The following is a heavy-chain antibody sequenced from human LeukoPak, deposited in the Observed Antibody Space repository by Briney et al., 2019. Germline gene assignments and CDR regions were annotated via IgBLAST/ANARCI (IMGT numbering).Heavy chain of an antibody. CDR3: ARGPAPLYYYGSGSYYNDY. CDR1: GGSFSGYY. Sequence: SETLSLTCAVYGGSFSGYYWSWIRQPPGKGLEWIGEINHSGSTNYNPSLKSRVTISVGTSKNQFSLKLSSVTAADTAVYYCARGPAPLYYYGSGSYYNDYWGQGTLVTVSS. CDR2: INHSGST. J-gene: IGHJ4*02. V-gene: IGHV4-34*01. D-gene: IGHD3-10*01.